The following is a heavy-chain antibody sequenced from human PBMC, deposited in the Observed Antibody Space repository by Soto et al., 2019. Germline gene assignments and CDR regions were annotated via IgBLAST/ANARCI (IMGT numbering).Heavy chain of an antibody. V-gene: IGHV4-59*01. J-gene: IGHJ6*03. CDR3: ARAPHYDFWSGSPHNYDMDV. Sequence: QVQLQESGPGLVKPSETLSLTCTVSGCSISSYYWSWIRQPPGKGLEWLGCIYYSGSTNYNPSLKRRVTISVDPSKNQCSLKLSSVNAAETDVYYCARAPHYDFWSGSPHNYDMDVWGKGTTVTVSS. CDR1: GCSISSYY. D-gene: IGHD3-3*01. CDR2: IYYSGST.